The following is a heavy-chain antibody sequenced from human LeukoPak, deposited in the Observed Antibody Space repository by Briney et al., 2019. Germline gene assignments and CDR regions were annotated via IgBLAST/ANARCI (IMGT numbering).Heavy chain of an antibody. CDR3: ARGRTMIAY. D-gene: IGHD3-22*01. CDR2: INHSGST. V-gene: IGHV4-34*01. J-gene: IGHJ4*02. CDR1: GGSFSGYY. Sequence: PSETLSLTCAVYGGSFSGYYWSWIRQPPGKGLEWIGEINHSGSTNYNPSLKSRVTISVDTSKNQFSLKLSSVTAVDTAVYYCARGRTMIAYWGQGTLVTVSS.